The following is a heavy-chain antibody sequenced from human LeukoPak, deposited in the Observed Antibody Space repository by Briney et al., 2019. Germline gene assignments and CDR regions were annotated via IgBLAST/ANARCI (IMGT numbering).Heavy chain of an antibody. V-gene: IGHV3-64*04. CDR1: GFTFSNCA. Sequence: GGSLRLSCSASGFTFSNCAMHWVRQAPGKGPEYVSVISSYGDKTYYADSVKGRFTISRDNAKNSLYLQMNSLRDEDTAVYYCARTGLGATYDYWGRGALLVVSS. J-gene: IGHJ4*02. CDR3: ARTGLGATYDY. CDR2: ISSYGDKT. D-gene: IGHD1-26*01.